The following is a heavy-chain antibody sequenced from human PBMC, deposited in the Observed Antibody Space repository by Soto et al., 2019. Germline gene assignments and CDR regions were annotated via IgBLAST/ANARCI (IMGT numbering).Heavy chain of an antibody. CDR2: IQSGGPT. D-gene: IGHD2-15*01. J-gene: IGHJ6*04. CDR1: GFTVSSKY. CDR3: ARDDVLCEGGRCYGVPLDF. Sequence: GGSLRLSCAASGFTVSSKYMSWVRQAPGKGLEWVSLIQSGGPTYYADSVKGRFTISRDTSENTVHLQMDSLRAEDTAVYYCARDDVLCEGGRCYGVPLDFWGKGTSLTVSS. V-gene: IGHV3-66*01.